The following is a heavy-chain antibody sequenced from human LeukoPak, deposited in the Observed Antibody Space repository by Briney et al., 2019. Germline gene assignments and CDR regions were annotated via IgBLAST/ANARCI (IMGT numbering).Heavy chain of an antibody. V-gene: IGHV4-34*01. CDR3: ARGGIVVVPAANYYYYYMDV. CDR1: GGSFSGYY. D-gene: IGHD2-2*01. J-gene: IGHJ6*03. Sequence: PSETLSLTCAVYGGSFSGYYWSWIRQPPGKGLEWIGEINHSGSTNYNPSLKSRVTISVDTSKNQFSLKLSSVTAADTAVYYCARGGIVVVPAANYYYYYMDVWGKGTTVTVSS. CDR2: INHSGST.